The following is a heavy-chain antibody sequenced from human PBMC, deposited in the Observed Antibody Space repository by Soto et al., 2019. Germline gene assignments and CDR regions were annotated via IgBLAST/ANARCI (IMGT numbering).Heavy chain of an antibody. CDR2: ISAYNGNT. J-gene: IGHJ4*02. D-gene: IGHD4-17*01. V-gene: IGHV1-18*01. CDR3: ARDSSTTVTTRGFDY. CDR1: GYTFTSYG. Sequence: ASVKVSCKASGYTFTSYGISWVRQAPGQGLEWMGWISAYNGNTNYAQKLQGRVTMTTDTSTSTAYMELRSLRSDDTAVYYCARDSSTTVTTRGFDYWGQGTLVTVSS.